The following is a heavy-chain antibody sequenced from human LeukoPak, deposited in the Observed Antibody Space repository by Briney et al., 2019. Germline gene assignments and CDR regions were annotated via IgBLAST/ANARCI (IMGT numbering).Heavy chain of an antibody. D-gene: IGHD3-10*01. CDR1: GFIFDDHG. J-gene: IGHJ5*02. V-gene: IGHV3-20*04. CDR2: ISGNGGSS. CDR3: ARATESWTLPPRSNP. Sequence: GGSLRLSCAASGFIFDDHGMSWVRQVPGKGLEWVSGISGNGGSSGYADSVKGRFTISRYNSKNSLYLRMNSLRAEDTAIHYCARATESWTLPPRSNPRGQGTLVTVSS.